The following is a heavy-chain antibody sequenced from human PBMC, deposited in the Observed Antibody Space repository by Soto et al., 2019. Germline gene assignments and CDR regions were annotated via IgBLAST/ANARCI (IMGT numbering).Heavy chain of an antibody. D-gene: IGHD2-15*01. V-gene: IGHV1-69*12. Sequence: QVQLVQSGAEVKKPGSSVKVSCKASGGTFSSYAISWVRQAPGQGLEWMGGSIPIFGTANYAQKFQGRVTITADESTSTAYMELSSLRSEDTAVYYCAREYCSGGSCYSVPHWFDPWGQGTLVTVSS. CDR2: SIPIFGTA. CDR3: AREYCSGGSCYSVPHWFDP. J-gene: IGHJ5*02. CDR1: GGTFSSYA.